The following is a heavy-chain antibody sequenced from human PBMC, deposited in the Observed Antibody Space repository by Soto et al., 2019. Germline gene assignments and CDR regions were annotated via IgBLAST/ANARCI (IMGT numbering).Heavy chain of an antibody. Sequence: AASVKVSCKASGGTFSSYAISWVRQAPGQGLEWMGGIIPIFGTANYAQKFQGRVTITADESTSTAYMELSSLRSEDTAVYYCARESWGRGEIAVLGWSRPLDYWGQGTLVTVSS. CDR2: IIPIFGTA. J-gene: IGHJ4*02. D-gene: IGHD6-19*01. V-gene: IGHV1-69*13. CDR1: GGTFSSYA. CDR3: ARESWGRGEIAVLGWSRPLDY.